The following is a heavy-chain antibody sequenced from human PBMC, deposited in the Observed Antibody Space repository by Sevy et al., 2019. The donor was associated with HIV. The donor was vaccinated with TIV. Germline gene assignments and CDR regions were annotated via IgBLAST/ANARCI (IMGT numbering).Heavy chain of an antibody. CDR2: IKGDGSDK. CDR1: GFTFSANW. CDR3: AHETFGRFES. V-gene: IGHV3-7*01. Sequence: GGSLRLSCAASGFTFSANWMNWVRQAPGKGLEWVANIKGDGSDKDYVHSVEGRFTISRDNAKNLLYLQMNSLRVEDTAVYYCAHETFGRFESWGQGTLVTVSS. D-gene: IGHD3-16*01. J-gene: IGHJ4*02.